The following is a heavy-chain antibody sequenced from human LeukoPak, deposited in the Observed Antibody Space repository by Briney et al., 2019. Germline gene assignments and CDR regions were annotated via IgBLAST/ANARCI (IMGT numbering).Heavy chain of an antibody. V-gene: IGHV4-59*01. J-gene: IGHJ3*02. Sequence: PSETLSLTCTVSGVSITNYYWSWIRQPPGKGLEWIGFSYYNGNTNYNPSLKSRVTISVDTSKKQFSLKLSSVTAADTAFYYCARYIVSYPHDAFDIWGQGTMVTVSS. CDR2: SYYNGNT. CDR3: ARYIVSYPHDAFDI. D-gene: IGHD1-26*01. CDR1: GVSITNYY.